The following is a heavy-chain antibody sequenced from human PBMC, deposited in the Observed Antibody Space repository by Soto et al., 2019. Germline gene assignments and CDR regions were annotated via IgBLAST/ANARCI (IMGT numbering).Heavy chain of an antibody. D-gene: IGHD2-21*02. Sequence: QVQLVESGGGVVQPGTSLRLSCKASVFIFRDYLIHWVRQAPGKGLEWLAVLSFDGTAEYYADSTRGRFTISSDIPKSTTDEVSNNVSREEAAMYYSARVVTRLQSIEVLDYWGPGTLVTVP. CDR3: ARVVTRLQSIEVLDY. CDR2: LSFDGTAE. CDR1: VFIFRDYL. V-gene: IGHV3-30*03. J-gene: IGHJ4*02.